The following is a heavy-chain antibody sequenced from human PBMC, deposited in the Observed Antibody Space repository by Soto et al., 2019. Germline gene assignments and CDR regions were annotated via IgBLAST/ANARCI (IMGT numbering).Heavy chain of an antibody. Sequence: PVGSLRLSCTASGFAFSSFAMNWVRQAPGQGLEWVAGIIENTGSRGGTYYADSVKGRFTVCRDNSRNTLYLQMDSLTGADTARYYCASAKAVVVAALGVWGQGTMVT. J-gene: IGHJ3*01. CDR1: GFAFSSFA. D-gene: IGHD2-15*01. V-gene: IGHV3-23*01. CDR2: IIENTGSRGGT. CDR3: ASAKAVVVAALGV.